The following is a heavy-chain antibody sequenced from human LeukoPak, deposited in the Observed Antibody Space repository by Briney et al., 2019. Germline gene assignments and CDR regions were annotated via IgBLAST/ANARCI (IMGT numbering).Heavy chain of an antibody. V-gene: IGHV4-59*01. CDR2: IYYSGST. J-gene: IGHJ3*02. CDR1: GGSISSYY. Sequence: SETLSLTCTVAGGSISSYYWSWIRQPPGKGLEWIGYIYYSGSTNYNPSLKSRVTISVDTSKNQFSLKLSSVTAADTAVYYCARVVVPANAFDIWGQGTMVTVSS. CDR3: ARVVVPANAFDI. D-gene: IGHD2-2*01.